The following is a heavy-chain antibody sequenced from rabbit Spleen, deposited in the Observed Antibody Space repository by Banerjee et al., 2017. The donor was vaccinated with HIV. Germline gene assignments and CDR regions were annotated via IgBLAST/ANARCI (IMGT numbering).Heavy chain of an antibody. CDR3: ARDLVGVIGWNFYL. CDR2: INTATGKA. CDR1: GFSFSDRDV. V-gene: IGHV1S45*01. J-gene: IGHJ4*01. D-gene: IGHD1-1*01. Sequence: QEQLVESGGGLVQPGGSLALTCKASGFSFSDRDVMCWVRQAPGKGLEWVACINTATGKAVYATWAKGRFTISRTSSTTVTLRMTSLTAADRATYFCARDLVGVIGWNFYLWGQGTLVTVS.